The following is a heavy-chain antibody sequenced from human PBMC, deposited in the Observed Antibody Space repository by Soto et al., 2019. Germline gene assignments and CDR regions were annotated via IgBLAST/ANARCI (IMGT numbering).Heavy chain of an antibody. V-gene: IGHV3-23*01. J-gene: IGHJ4*02. CDR3: AKVFHYYDSSGYYYFDY. D-gene: IGHD3-22*01. Sequence: GGSLRLSCAASGFTFSSYAVSWVRQAPGKGPEWISSISGSGSTIYYADSVKGRFTISRDNSKNTLYLQMSSLRAEDTAVYYCAKVFHYYDSSGYYYFDYWGQGTLVTVSS. CDR1: GFTFSSYA. CDR2: ISGSGSTI.